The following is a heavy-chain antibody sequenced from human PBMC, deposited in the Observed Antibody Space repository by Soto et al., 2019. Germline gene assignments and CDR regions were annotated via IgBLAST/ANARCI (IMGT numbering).Heavy chain of an antibody. D-gene: IGHD3-10*01. CDR1: GFTFSSYW. Sequence: EVQLVESGGDLVQPGGSLRLSCVASGFTFSSYWMTWVRQAPGKGLEWVANIKKDGSENYYVDAVKGRFTISRDNAKNSLYLQMNSLRVEDSAVYYCARGDYHRSGSYYNWGQGTLVTVSS. CDR2: IKKDGSEN. V-gene: IGHV3-7*04. CDR3: ARGDYHRSGSYYN. J-gene: IGHJ4*02.